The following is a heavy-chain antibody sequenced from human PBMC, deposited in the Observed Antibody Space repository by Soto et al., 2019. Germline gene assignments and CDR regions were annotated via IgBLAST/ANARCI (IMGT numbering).Heavy chain of an antibody. V-gene: IGHV3-30*03. CDR1: TTNINVYG. D-gene: IGHD3-3*01. CDR3: ARDIWSGDYKWFDS. CDR2: ISNDGRVQ. J-gene: IGHJ5*01. Sequence: GGSLRLSCTSSTTNINVYGIQWVRQAPAKGLEWVAFISNDGRVQYYADSVKGRFTISRDYSKNTVDLQMNSLRNEETAVYYCARDIWSGDYKWFDSWGPGTLVTVSS.